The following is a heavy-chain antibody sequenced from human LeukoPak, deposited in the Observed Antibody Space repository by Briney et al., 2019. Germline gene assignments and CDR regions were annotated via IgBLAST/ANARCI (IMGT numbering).Heavy chain of an antibody. CDR1: GGSFSGYY. J-gene: IGHJ5*02. V-gene: IGHV4-34*01. Sequence: SETLSLTCAVYGGSFSGYYWSWIRQPPGKGLEWIGEINHSGSTNYNPSLKNRVTISVDTSKNQFSLKPSSVTAADTAVYYCARGRGFDPWGQGTLVTVSS. CDR3: ARGRGFDP. CDR2: INHSGST.